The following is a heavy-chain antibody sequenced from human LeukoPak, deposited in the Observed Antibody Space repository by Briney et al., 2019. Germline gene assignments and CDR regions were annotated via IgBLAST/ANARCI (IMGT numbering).Heavy chain of an antibody. CDR1: GYTLTGYY. D-gene: IGHD3-16*01. J-gene: IGHJ2*01. CDR3: ARVWGDRPNWYFDL. CDR2: INPNSGGT. V-gene: IGHV1-2*02. Sequence: GASVKVSCKASGYTLTGYYMHCVRQAPGQGLEWMGWINPNSGGTNYAQKFQGRVTMTRDTSISTAYMELSRLRSDDTAVYYCARVWGDRPNWYFDLWGRGTLVTVSS.